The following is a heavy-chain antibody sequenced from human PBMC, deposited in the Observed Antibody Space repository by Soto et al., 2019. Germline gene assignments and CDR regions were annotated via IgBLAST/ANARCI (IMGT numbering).Heavy chain of an antibody. Sequence: EVQVVESGGASVQPGGSLRLSCAASGFTFTSYWMHWVRQAPGKGLLWMSRIKGDETTSSYADSVKGRFTISRDNAQNTVYLQMYSLRAEDTAVYYCARGAFGSYYVDYWGQGTLVTVSS. CDR3: ARGAFGSYYVDY. D-gene: IGHD3-10*01. CDR1: GFTFTSYW. CDR2: IKGDETTS. V-gene: IGHV3-74*01. J-gene: IGHJ4*02.